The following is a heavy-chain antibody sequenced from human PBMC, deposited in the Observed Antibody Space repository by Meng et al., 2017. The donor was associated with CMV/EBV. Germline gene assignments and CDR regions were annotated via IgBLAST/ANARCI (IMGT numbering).Heavy chain of an antibody. J-gene: IGHJ4*02. Sequence: GGSPRLSCAASGFTFDDYTMHWVRQAPGKGLEWVSLISWDGGSTYYADSVKGRFTISRDNSKNSLYLQMNSLRTEDTALYYCAKDISYGGNGPFDYWGQGTLVTVSS. CDR3: AKDISYGGNGPFDY. D-gene: IGHD4-23*01. CDR2: ISWDGGST. V-gene: IGHV3-43*01. CDR1: GFTFDDYT.